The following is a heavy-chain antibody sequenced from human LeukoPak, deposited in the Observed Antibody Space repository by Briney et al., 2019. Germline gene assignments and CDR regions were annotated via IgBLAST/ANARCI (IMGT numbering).Heavy chain of an antibody. D-gene: IGHD4-17*01. Sequence: SQTLSLTCTVSGGSISSGDYYWSWIRQPPGKGLEWIGYIYYSGSTYYNPSLKSRVTISVDTSKNQFSLKLSSVTAADTAVYYCAGADEYGAYYYYGMDVWGQGATVTVSS. J-gene: IGHJ6*02. CDR3: AGADEYGAYYYYGMDV. V-gene: IGHV4-30-4*01. CDR1: GGSISSGDYY. CDR2: IYYSGST.